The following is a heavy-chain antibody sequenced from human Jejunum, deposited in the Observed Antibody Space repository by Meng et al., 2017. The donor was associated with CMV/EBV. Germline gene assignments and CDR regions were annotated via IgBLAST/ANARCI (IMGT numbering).Heavy chain of an antibody. J-gene: IGHJ5*02. D-gene: IGHD2-2*01. Sequence: SSGLGWVRHAPSKGLAWLAFIRFDGIVAHYAASVKGRFTISSDNSRNTVHLQMNSLRIEDTAVYYCAKDSIPAAPIEPYRWFDPWGQGTLVTVSS. CDR1: SSG. CDR2: IRFDGIVA. CDR3: AKDSIPAAPIEPYRWFDP. V-gene: IGHV3-30*02.